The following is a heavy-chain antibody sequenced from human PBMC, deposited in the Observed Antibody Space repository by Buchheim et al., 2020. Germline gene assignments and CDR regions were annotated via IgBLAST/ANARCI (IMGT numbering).Heavy chain of an antibody. CDR1: GFTFSDYA. D-gene: IGHD6-19*01. CDR3: ARDGAQGSGWYYYFDY. Sequence: EVQLLESGGGLVQPGGSLRLSCAASGFTFSDYAMSWVRQAPGKGLAWVSAISGNAGSTYYADSVKGRFTISRDNSKNMGSLQMNSLRAEDTAAYYCARDGAQGSGWYYYFDYWGLGTL. V-gene: IGHV3-23*01. CDR2: ISGNAGST. J-gene: IGHJ4*02.